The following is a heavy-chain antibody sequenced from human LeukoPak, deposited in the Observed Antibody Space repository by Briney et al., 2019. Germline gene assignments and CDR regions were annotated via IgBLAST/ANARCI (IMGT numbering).Heavy chain of an antibody. J-gene: IGHJ2*01. V-gene: IGHV3-23*01. Sequence: TGGSLRLSCAASGFTFSSFTMSWVRQAPGKGLEWVSAISGSGGSTYYADSVKGRFTISRDNSKNTLYLQMNSLRAEDTAVYYCAKGSRGWYSWYFDVWGRGNLVTVSS. CDR1: GFTFSSFT. D-gene: IGHD6-19*01. CDR2: ISGSGGST. CDR3: AKGSRGWYSWYFDV.